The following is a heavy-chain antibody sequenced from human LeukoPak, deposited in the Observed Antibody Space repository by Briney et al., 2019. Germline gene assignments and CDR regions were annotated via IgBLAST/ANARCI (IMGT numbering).Heavy chain of an antibody. CDR3: AQDQRSIQFYY. J-gene: IGHJ4*02. Sequence: GGALRLSCVASGFSVSSNYMNWVRQAPGRGGEWVSVIYSGVSTYYADSVRGRFTISRDNSKNTLYLQMNSLRAEDTAVYYCAQDQRSIQFYYWGQGTLVTVSS. D-gene: IGHD5-24*01. V-gene: IGHV3-53*01. CDR1: GFSVSSNY. CDR2: IYSGVST.